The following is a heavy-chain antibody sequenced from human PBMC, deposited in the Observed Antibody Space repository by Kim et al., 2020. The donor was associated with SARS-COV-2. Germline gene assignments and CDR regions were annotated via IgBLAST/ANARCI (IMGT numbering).Heavy chain of an antibody. CDR3: ARESGSSSWYRYYYYYMDV. CDR1: GFTFSSYW. J-gene: IGHJ6*03. CDR2: IKQDGSEK. V-gene: IGHV3-7*01. D-gene: IGHD6-13*01. Sequence: GGSLRLSCAASGFTFSSYWMSWVRQAPGKGLEWVANIKQDGSEKYYVDSVKGRFTISRDNAKNSLYLQMNSLRAEDTAVYYCARESGSSSWYRYYYYYMDVWGKGTTVTVSS.